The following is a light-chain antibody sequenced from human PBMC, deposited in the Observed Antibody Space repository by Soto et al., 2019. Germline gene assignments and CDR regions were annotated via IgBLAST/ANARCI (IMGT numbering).Light chain of an antibody. CDR1: QSFNNW. CDR3: QQYNGY. V-gene: IGKV1-5*01. CDR2: DAS. Sequence: DIPMTQSPSTLSASVGDRVTITCRASQSFNNWLAWYQQRPGKAPKLLIFDASSLENGVPSRFSGSASGTEFTLTISSLQPDDFATYYCQQYNGYFGQGTRLEIK. J-gene: IGKJ2*01.